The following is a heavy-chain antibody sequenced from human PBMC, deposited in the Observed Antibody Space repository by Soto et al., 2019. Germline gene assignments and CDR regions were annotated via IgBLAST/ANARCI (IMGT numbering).Heavy chain of an antibody. D-gene: IGHD6-13*01. Sequence: PSEPLSLTCTVSGGSISSYYWSWIRQPPGKGLEWIGYIYYSGSTNYNPSLKSRVTISVDKSKNQFSLKLSSVTAADTAVYYCARERPDGSRLAPWGQGTLVTVSS. CDR3: ARERPDGSRLAP. CDR1: GGSISSYY. CDR2: IYYSGST. V-gene: IGHV4-59*12. J-gene: IGHJ5*02.